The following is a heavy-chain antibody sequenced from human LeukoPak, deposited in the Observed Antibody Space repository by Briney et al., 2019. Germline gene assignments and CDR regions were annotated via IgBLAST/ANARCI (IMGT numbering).Heavy chain of an antibody. CDR3: AKDSSGTYHFDY. Sequence: GGSLRLSRAASGFTFSSYAMSWVRQAPGKGLEWVSGISGSGGSTYYADSVKGRFTISRDNSKNTLYLQMNSLRAEDTAVYYCAKDSSGTYHFDYWGQGTLVTVSS. CDR2: ISGSGGST. CDR1: GFTFSSYA. J-gene: IGHJ4*02. V-gene: IGHV3-23*01. D-gene: IGHD3-10*01.